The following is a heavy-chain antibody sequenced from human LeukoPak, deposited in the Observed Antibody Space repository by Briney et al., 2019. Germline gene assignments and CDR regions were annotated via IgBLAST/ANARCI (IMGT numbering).Heavy chain of an antibody. V-gene: IGHV3-30*11. J-gene: IGHJ4*02. CDR3: ARDRDSGTHTATDY. Sequence: GGSLRLSCAASGFTFSSYAMRWARQAPGKGLEWVAVISYDGSNKYYADSLQGRFTISRDNSKNTLYLQMNSLRAEDTAVYYCARDRDSGTHTATDYWGQGTLVTVSS. D-gene: IGHD1-26*01. CDR1: GFTFSSYA. CDR2: ISYDGSNK.